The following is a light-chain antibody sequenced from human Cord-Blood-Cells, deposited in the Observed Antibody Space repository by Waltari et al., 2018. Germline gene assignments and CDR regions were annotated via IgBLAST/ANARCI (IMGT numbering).Light chain of an antibody. CDR3: QSYDSSLSGSWV. CDR1: SPNIGAGYD. CDR2: GNS. Sequence: QSVLTQPPSVSGPPGQRVTISCTGSSPNIGAGYDVHWYQQLPGTAPKLLIYGNSNRPSGVPDRFSGSKSGTSASLAITGLQAEDEADYYCQSYDSSLSGSWVFGGGTKLTVL. V-gene: IGLV1-40*01. J-gene: IGLJ3*02.